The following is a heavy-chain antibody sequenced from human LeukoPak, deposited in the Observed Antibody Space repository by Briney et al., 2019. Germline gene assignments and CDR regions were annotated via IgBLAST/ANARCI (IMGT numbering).Heavy chain of an antibody. CDR3: ARVAAASGYRFDY. V-gene: IGHV1-69*13. CDR2: IIPIFGTA. J-gene: IGHJ4*02. CDR1: GYTFTGYY. Sequence: GASVKVSCKASGYTFTGYYMHWVRQAPGQGLEWMGGIIPIFGTANYAQKFQGRVTITADESTSTAYMELSSLRSEDTAVYYCARVAAASGYRFDYWGQGTLVTVSS. D-gene: IGHD3-22*01.